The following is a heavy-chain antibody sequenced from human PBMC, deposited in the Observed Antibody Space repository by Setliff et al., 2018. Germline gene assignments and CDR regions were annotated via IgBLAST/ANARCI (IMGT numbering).Heavy chain of an antibody. CDR2: IYTSWST. D-gene: IGHD3-3*01. Sequence: PSETLSLTCAVYGGSFSGYYWSWIRQPAGKGLEWIGHIYTSWSTNYNPSLKSRVTMSVDTTKNQFSLKLTSVTAADTAVYYCARVSGFLYVDVWGKGTTVTVSS. J-gene: IGHJ6*03. CDR1: GGSFSGYY. V-gene: IGHV4-59*10. CDR3: ARVSGFLYVDV.